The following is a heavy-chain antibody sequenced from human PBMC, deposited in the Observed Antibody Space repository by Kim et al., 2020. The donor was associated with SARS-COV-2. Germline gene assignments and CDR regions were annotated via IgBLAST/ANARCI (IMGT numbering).Heavy chain of an antibody. CDR3: ARSYSRAWFDS. CDR1: GGSISSGGYS. D-gene: IGHD6-13*01. J-gene: IGHJ5*01. V-gene: IGHV4-30-2*01. CDR2: IYYSGST. Sequence: SETLSLTCAVSGGSISSGGYSWSWIRQPPGKGLEWIGYIYYSGSTYYNPSLKSRVTISVDRSKNQFSLKLSSVTAADTAVYYCARSYSRAWFDSWGQGPL.